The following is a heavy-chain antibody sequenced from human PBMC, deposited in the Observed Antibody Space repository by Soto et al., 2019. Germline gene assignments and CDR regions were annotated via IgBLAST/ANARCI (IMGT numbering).Heavy chain of an antibody. D-gene: IGHD3-10*01. J-gene: IGHJ3*02. CDR3: ASGDRGAFDI. V-gene: IGHV3-74*01. CDR2: IHSDGSST. CDR1: GFTFSYYW. Sequence: EVQLVESGGGLVQPGESLRLSCVASGFTFSYYWMHWVRQGPGKGLVWVSRIHSDGSSTTYADSVKGRFTISRDNAKNTLYLHMNSLRAEDPAVYYCASGDRGAFDIWGQGTVVTVSS.